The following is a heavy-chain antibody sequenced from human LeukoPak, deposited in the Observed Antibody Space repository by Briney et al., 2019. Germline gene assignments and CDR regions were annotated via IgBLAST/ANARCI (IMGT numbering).Heavy chain of an antibody. V-gene: IGHV3-23*01. CDR2: ISGSIDST. Sequence: GRSLRLSCAASGFTFYSQTTSWARQAPGKGLEGVSDISGSIDSTHYADSVRGRFTISRDNSKNTLFLQINSLRVEDTARYYCTPWRPGPLIRGPRGDPWGKGTLVTVST. J-gene: IGHJ5*02. D-gene: IGHD1-1*01. CDR3: TPWRPGPLIRGPRGDP. CDR1: GFTFYSQT.